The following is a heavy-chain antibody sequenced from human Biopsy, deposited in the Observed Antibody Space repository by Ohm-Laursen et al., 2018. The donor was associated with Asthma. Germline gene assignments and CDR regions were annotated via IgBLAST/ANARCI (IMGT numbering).Heavy chain of an antibody. J-gene: IGHJ1*01. CDR2: IKHDGSEK. D-gene: IGHD3-3*01. V-gene: IGHV3-7*01. Sequence: GSLRLSCAASGFSFGDHRISWVRQVPGRGLEWVANIKHDGSEKNHVDSLKGRFTISRDNAKNLLFLQMNSLRAEDTAVYYCARTFHFWSPYHAEHYQLWGQGTLVTVSS. CDR3: ARTFHFWSPYHAEHYQL. CDR1: GFSFGDHR.